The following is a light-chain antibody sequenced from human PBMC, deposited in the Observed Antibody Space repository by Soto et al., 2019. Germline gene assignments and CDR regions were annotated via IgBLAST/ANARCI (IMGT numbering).Light chain of an antibody. J-gene: IGKJ1*01. V-gene: IGKV3-11*01. CDR1: QSISSS. CDR3: QQRSEWPRT. CDR2: DAS. Sequence: EIVLTQSPATLSLSPGERATLSCRASQSISSSLAWYQQKPGQTPRLLIYDASTRATGFPPRFSGSGSGTDFTLTIGSLEPEDFGVYYCQQRSEWPRTFGQGTKVEI.